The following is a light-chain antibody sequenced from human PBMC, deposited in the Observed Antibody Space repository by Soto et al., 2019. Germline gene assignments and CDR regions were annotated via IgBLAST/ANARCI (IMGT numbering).Light chain of an antibody. J-gene: IGKJ1*01. CDR3: QKYNSAPPT. CDR1: QAISIY. CDR2: AAS. V-gene: IGKV1-27*01. Sequence: DIQMTQSPSSLSTSVGDRVTITCRASQAISIYLAWYQQKPGKVPKLLIYAASTLQSGVPSRFSGSGSGTDFTLTISTLPPEDVATYYCQKYNSAPPTFGQGTKVEIK.